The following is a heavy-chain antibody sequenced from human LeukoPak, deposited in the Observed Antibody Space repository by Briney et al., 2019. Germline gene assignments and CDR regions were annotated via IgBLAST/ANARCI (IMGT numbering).Heavy chain of an antibody. CDR3: ATPDYYDSSGYYAFDI. CDR1: GFTFSSYA. J-gene: IGHJ3*02. V-gene: IGHV3-30-3*01. D-gene: IGHD3-22*01. Sequence: PGRSLRLSCAASGFTFSSYAMHWVRQAPGKGLEWVAVISYDGSNKYYADSVKGRFTISRDNSKNTLYLQMNSLRAEDTAVYYCATPDYYDSSGYYAFDIWGQGTMVTVSS. CDR2: ISYDGSNK.